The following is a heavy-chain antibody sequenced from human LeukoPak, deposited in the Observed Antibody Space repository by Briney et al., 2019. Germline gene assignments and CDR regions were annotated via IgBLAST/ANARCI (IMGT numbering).Heavy chain of an antibody. D-gene: IGHD3-9*01. Sequence: ASVRISCKPSKLTVTKVYFHWVRQAPGRGLAWMGWTDPIGGTTSYTEKFQGRATMTRDASTSTAYMYLRSLSSDDTAMYYCATEILNDDILANYLDSWGQGTLVSVSS. CDR2: TDPIGGTT. CDR3: ATEILNDDILANYLDS. CDR1: KLTVTKVY. J-gene: IGHJ4*02. V-gene: IGHV1-46*01.